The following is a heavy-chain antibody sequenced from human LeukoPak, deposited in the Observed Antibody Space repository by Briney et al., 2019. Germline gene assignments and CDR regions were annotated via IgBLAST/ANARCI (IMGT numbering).Heavy chain of an antibody. CDR1: GFTFSSYA. V-gene: IGHV3-30-3*01. J-gene: IGHJ4*02. CDR3: AGNPYCSSTSCQGDFDY. CDR2: ISYDGSNK. Sequence: GGSLRLSCAASGFTFSSYAMHWVRQAPGKGLEWVAVISYDGSNKYYADSVKGRFTISRDNSKNTLYLQMNSLRAEDTAVYYCAGNPYCSSTSCQGDFDYWGQGTLVTVSS. D-gene: IGHD2-2*01.